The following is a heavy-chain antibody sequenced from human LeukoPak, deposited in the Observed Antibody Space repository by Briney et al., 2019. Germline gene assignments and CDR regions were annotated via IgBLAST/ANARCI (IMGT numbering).Heavy chain of an antibody. CDR1: GFTFSSYS. CDR3: ERDGYCSSTSCYSS. J-gene: IGHJ4*02. CDR2: ISSSSSYI. D-gene: IGHD2-2*03. Sequence: GGSLRLSCAASGFTFSSYSMNWVRQAPGKGLEWVLSISSSSSYIYYADSVKGRFTISRDNDKNSLYLQMNSLRAEDTAVYYCERDGYCSSTSCYSSWGQGTLVTVSS. V-gene: IGHV3-21*01.